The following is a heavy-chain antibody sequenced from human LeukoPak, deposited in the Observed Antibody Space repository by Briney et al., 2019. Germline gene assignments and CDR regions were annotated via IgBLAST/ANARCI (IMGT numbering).Heavy chain of an antibody. CDR3: ATNDGEIATFDY. V-gene: IGHV4-38-2*02. D-gene: IGHD1-1*01. CDR1: GYSISSGYY. J-gene: IGHJ4*02. CDR2: IYHSGST. Sequence: SETLSLTCTVSGYSISSGYYWGWIRPPPGKGREWIGIIYHSGSTYYNPSLKSRVTISVDTSKNQFSLKLSSVTAADTAVYYCATNDGEIATFDYWGQGTLVTVSS.